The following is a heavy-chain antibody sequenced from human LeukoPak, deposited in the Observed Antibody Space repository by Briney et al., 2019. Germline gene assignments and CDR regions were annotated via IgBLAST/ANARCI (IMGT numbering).Heavy chain of an antibody. D-gene: IGHD5-24*01. CDR3: ARARDGYNTD. J-gene: IGHJ4*02. CDR1: GGSISSYY. CDR2: ICYSGST. V-gene: IGHV4-59*01. Sequence: PSETLSLTCTVSGGSISSYYWSWIRQPPGKGLEWIGYICYSGSTNYNPSLKSRVTISVDTSKNQFSLKLSSVTAADTAVYYCARARDGYNTDWGQGTLVTVSS.